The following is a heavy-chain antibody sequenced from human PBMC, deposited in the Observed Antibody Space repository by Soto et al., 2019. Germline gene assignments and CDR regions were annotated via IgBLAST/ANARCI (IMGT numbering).Heavy chain of an antibody. CDR1: GFTFSSYA. V-gene: IGHV3-23*01. CDR2: ISGSGGST. Sequence: EVQLLESGGGLVQPGGSLRLSCAASGFTFSSYAMSWVRQAPGKGLEWVSAISGSGGSTYYADSVKGRFTISRDNSKNTLDLQMNSLRAEDTAVYYCAKEGYDILTGYPTPMDDWGKGTTVTVSS. J-gene: IGHJ6*03. D-gene: IGHD3-9*01. CDR3: AKEGYDILTGYPTPMDD.